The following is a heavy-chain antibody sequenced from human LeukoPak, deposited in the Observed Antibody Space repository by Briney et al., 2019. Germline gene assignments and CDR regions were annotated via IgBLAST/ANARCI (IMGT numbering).Heavy chain of an antibody. Sequence: SETLSLTCTVSGGSISSSSYYWGWIRQPPGKGLEWIGEINHSGSTNYNPSLKSRVTISVDTSKNQFSLKLSSVTAADTAVYYCARVWRARSSGYYYFGGAFDIWGQGTMVTVSS. CDR3: ARVWRARSSGYYYFGGAFDI. CDR1: GGSISSSSYY. D-gene: IGHD3-22*01. CDR2: INHSGST. V-gene: IGHV4-39*07. J-gene: IGHJ3*02.